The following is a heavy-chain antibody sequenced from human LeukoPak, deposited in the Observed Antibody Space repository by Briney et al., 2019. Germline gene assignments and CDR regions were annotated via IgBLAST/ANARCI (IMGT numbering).Heavy chain of an antibody. Sequence: PGGSLRLSCAAPGFTFSSYSMNCVRQAPGKGLVWVSRINSDGSSTSYADSVKGRFTISRDNAKNTLYLQMNSLRAEDTAVYYCARGSGYDEFDYWGQGTLVTVSS. J-gene: IGHJ4*02. CDR1: GFTFSSYS. V-gene: IGHV3-74*01. D-gene: IGHD5-12*01. CDR2: INSDGSST. CDR3: ARGSGYDEFDY.